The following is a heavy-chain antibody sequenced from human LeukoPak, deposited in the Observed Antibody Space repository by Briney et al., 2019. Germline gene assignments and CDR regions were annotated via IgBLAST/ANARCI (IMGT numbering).Heavy chain of an antibody. J-gene: IGHJ6*03. V-gene: IGHV3-23*01. Sequence: GGSLRLSCVASGFTFSSHAMGWVRQAPGKGLEWVSTINNSGRSIYYAVKGRFTISRDNSKNTVYLQMNSLSAEDTAVYYCAKWARISIFGVVTDYYYHYMDVWGKGTTVTVSS. D-gene: IGHD3-3*01. CDR2: INNSGRSI. CDR1: GFTFSSHA. CDR3: AKWARISIFGVVTDYYYHYMDV.